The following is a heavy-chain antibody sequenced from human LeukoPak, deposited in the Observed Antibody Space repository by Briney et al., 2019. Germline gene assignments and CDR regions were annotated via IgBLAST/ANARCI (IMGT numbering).Heavy chain of an antibody. CDR3: ARPPGYYDSDAFDI. V-gene: IGHV4-4*02. Sequence: SETLSLTCAVSGGSSSSSNWWNWVRQPPGKGLEWIGEIDHSGRTNYNPSLKSRVTISVDTSKNQFSLKLSSVTAADTAVYYCARPPGYYDSDAFDIWGQGTMVTVSS. D-gene: IGHD3-22*01. J-gene: IGHJ3*02. CDR2: IDHSGRT. CDR1: GGSSSSSNW.